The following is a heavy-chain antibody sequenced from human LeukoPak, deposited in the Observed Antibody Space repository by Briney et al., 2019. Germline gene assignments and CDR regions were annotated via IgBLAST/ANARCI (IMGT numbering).Heavy chain of an antibody. CDR1: GGSISGYY. J-gene: IGHJ4*02. CDR3: ARTYCSSTSCYLFHFDY. CDR2: IYYSGRT. Sequence: SETLSLTCTVSGGSISGYYWSWIRQPPGKGLEWIGYIYYSGRTNYSPSLESRVTISVDTSRSQFSLQLSSVTAADTAVYYCARTYCSSTSCYLFHFDYWGQGILVTVPS. V-gene: IGHV4-59*01. D-gene: IGHD2-2*01.